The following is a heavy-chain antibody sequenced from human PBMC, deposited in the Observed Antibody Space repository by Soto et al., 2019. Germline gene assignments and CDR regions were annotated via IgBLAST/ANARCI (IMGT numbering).Heavy chain of an antibody. CDR3: ARSRSGSFHFDY. J-gene: IGHJ4*02. CDR2: IFSNDEK. V-gene: IGHV2-26*01. D-gene: IGHD1-26*01. CDR1: GFSLSNARMG. Sequence: QVTLKESGPVLVKPTETLTLTCTVSGFSLSNARMGVSWIRQPPGKALEWLAHIFSNDEKSYSTSLKSRLTISKDTSKSQVFLTMTNMDPVDTATYYCARSRSGSFHFDYWGQGTLVTVSS.